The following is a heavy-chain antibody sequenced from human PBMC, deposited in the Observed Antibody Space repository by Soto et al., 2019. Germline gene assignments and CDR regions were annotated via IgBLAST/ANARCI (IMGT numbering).Heavy chain of an antibody. D-gene: IGHD3-22*01. CDR2: IRSDGGEQ. V-gene: IGHV3-7*05. CDR3: SRNASYRDSSFYYDVFDI. Sequence: DVQLMESGGCLVQPGGSLRLSCAASGFTFSYYWMTWVRQAPGKGLAGVANIRSDGGEQHYVDYGKGGFSVSRDNAKESLYLQINSLRIEDTAVYYCSRNASYRDSSFYYDVFDICGEWTIVTVSS. CDR1: GFTFSYYW. J-gene: IGHJ3*02.